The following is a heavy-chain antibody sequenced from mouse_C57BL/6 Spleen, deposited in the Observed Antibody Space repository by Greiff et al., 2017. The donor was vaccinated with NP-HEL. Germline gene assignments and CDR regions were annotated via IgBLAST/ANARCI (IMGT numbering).Heavy chain of an antibody. CDR2: IHPNSGST. D-gene: IGHD2-4*01. CDR3: ARYDYDDGYYAMDY. V-gene: IGHV1-64*01. Sequence: QVQLQQPGAELVKPGASVKLSCKASGYTFTSYWMHWVKQRPGQGLEWIGMIHPNSGSTNYNEKFKSKATLTVDKSSSTAYMQLSSLTSEDSAVYYCARYDYDDGYYAMDYWGQGTSVTVSA. CDR1: GYTFTSYW. J-gene: IGHJ4*01.